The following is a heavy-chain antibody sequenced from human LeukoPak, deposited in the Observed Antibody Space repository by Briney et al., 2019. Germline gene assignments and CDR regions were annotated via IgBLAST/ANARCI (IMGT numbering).Heavy chain of an antibody. Sequence: GGSLRLSCAASGFTFSGSAMHWVRQASGKGLEWVGRIRSKANSYATAYAASVKGRFTISRDDSKNTAYLQMNSLRVEDTAVYYCARRGEARGQFDYWGQGAPVTVSS. CDR1: GFTFSGSA. CDR2: IRSKANSYAT. V-gene: IGHV3-73*01. D-gene: IGHD3-16*01. J-gene: IGHJ4*02. CDR3: ARRGEARGQFDY.